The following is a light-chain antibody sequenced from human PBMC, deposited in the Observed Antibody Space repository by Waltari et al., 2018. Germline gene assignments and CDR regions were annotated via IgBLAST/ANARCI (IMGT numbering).Light chain of an antibody. Sequence: AVLTQPSSLSASPGASASLTCTLRSGINVGTYRLSWYQQKPGSPPQYLLRYKSDSDKQQGSGVPSRFSVSKDASANAGILLISGLQSEDEADYYCMIWHSSACVFGTGTKVTVL. CDR1: SGINVGTYR. V-gene: IGLV5-45*02. CDR3: MIWHSSACV. CDR2: YKSDSDK. J-gene: IGLJ1*01.